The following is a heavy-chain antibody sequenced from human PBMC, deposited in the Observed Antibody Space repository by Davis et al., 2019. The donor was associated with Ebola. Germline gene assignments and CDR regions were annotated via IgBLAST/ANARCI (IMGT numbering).Heavy chain of an antibody. D-gene: IGHD2-8*02. CDR3: ARVSFVVLAYGMDV. CDR1: GFTVSSNY. Sequence: PGGSLRLSCAASGFTVSSNYMSWVRQAPGKGLEWVSVIYSGGSTYYADSVKGRFTISRDNSKNTLYLQMNSLRAADTAVYYCARVSFVVLAYGMDVWGQGTTVTVSS. V-gene: IGHV3-66*01. J-gene: IGHJ6*02. CDR2: IYSGGST.